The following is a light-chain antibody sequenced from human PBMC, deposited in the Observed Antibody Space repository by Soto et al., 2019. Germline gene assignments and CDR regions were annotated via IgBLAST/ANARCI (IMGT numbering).Light chain of an antibody. V-gene: IGKV1-17*03. CDR3: QQYNSYPYT. Sequence: DIQMTQSPSAMSASVGDRVTITCRASQGISNYLAWFQQKPGQGPKRLIYGASNLQSGVPPRFSGSGSETEFTLTISNLQPEDIATYYCQQYNSYPYTFGQGTKLEIK. CDR2: GAS. CDR1: QGISNY. J-gene: IGKJ2*01.